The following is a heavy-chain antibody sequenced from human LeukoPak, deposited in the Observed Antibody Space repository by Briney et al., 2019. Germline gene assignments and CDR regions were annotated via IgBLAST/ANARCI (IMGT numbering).Heavy chain of an antibody. D-gene: IGHD6-19*01. J-gene: IGHJ4*02. CDR2: INSDGSST. CDR3: ARDRSPFIAVAANADY. V-gene: IGHV3-74*01. Sequence: GGSLRLSCAASGFTFSSYWMHWVRQAPGKGLVWVSRINSDGSSTSYADSVKGRFTISRDNSKNTLYLQMNSLRAEDTAVYYCARDRSPFIAVAANADYWGQGTLVTVSS. CDR1: GFTFSSYW.